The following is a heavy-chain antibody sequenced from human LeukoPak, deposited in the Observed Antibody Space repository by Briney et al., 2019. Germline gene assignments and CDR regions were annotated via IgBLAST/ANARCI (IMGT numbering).Heavy chain of an antibody. Sequence: GESLQISCQGSGYSFTSYWIGWVRQMPGKGLEWMGIIYPGDSDTRYSPSFQGQVTISADRSISTAYLQWSSLKASDTAMYYCARGKSSSGDWFDPWGQGTLVTVSS. CDR1: GYSFTSYW. CDR2: IYPGDSDT. V-gene: IGHV5-51*01. D-gene: IGHD3-22*01. J-gene: IGHJ5*02. CDR3: ARGKSSSGDWFDP.